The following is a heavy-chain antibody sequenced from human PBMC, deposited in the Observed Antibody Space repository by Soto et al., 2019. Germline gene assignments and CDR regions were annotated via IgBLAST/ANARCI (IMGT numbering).Heavy chain of an antibody. CDR3: AREPATAKPEGVDF. CDR1: GYTFSDYY. D-gene: IGHD1-1*01. CDR2: INPNSGGT. J-gene: IGHJ4*02. Sequence: ASVKVSCKASGYTFSDYYIHWVRQAPGQGLEWMGWINPNSGGTKYAPKFQGGATMTRDTSITTAYMELSRLRSGDTAVYYCAREPATAKPEGVDFWGQGTLVTVSS. V-gene: IGHV1-2*02.